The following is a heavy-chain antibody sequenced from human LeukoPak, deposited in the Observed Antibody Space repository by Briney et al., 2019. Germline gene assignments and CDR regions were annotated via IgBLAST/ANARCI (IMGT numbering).Heavy chain of an antibody. J-gene: IGHJ4*02. CDR3: ARERGGSQYYFDY. CDR2: IYYSGST. CDR1: GGSISGYY. D-gene: IGHD2-15*01. V-gene: IGHV4-59*01. Sequence: SETLSLTCTVSGGSISGYYWSWIRQPPGNGLEWLGYIYYSGSTNYNPSLKSRVTISVDTSKNQSSLKLSSVTAADTAVYYCARERGGSQYYFDYWGQGTLVTVSS.